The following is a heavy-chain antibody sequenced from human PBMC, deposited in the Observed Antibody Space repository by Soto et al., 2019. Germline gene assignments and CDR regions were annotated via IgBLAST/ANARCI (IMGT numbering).Heavy chain of an antibody. Sequence: EASVKVSCKASGYTFTGYYMHWVRQAPGQGLEWMGWIIPIFGTANYAQKFQGRVTITADESTSTAYMELSSLRSEDTAVYYCARDWWELQSGFDYWGQGTLVTVSS. V-gene: IGHV1-69*13. CDR1: GYTFTGYY. CDR3: ARDWWELQSGFDY. D-gene: IGHD1-26*01. CDR2: IIPIFGTA. J-gene: IGHJ4*02.